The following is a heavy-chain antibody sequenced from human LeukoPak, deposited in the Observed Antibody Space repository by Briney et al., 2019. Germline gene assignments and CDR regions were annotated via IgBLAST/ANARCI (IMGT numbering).Heavy chain of an antibody. CDR2: MNPNSGNT. J-gene: IGHJ5*02. V-gene: IGHV1-8*01. CDR3: ARGRVSGHKENWFDP. CDR1: GYTFTTYD. D-gene: IGHD6-19*01. Sequence: AASVKVSCKASGYTFTTYDINWVRQATGQGLEWMGWMNPNSGNTGYIQKFQGRVTMTRNTSISTAYMELSSLRSEDTAVYYCARGRVSGHKENWFDPWGQGTLVTVSS.